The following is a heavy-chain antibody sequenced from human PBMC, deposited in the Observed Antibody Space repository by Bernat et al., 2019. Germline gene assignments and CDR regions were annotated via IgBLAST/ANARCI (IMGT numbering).Heavy chain of an antibody. J-gene: IGHJ6*02. CDR3: ARHQAGHYPGMDV. CDR1: GGSISPYF. V-gene: IGHV4-59*08. CDR2: IYYTGNT. Sequence: QVQLQQSGPGLVRPSETLSLTCAVSGGSISPYFWSWMRQSPGMGLEWIAFIYYTGNTNYNPSLKSRLTISVDTSKNQLSLRLTSVTAADTAVYYCARHQAGHYPGMDVWGQGTTVTVSS.